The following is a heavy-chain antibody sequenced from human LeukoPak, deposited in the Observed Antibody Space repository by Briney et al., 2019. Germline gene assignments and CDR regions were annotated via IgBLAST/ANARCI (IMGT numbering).Heavy chain of an antibody. D-gene: IGHD2-2*01. CDR3: ARRYCSSTSCYGNYYYGMDV. CDR2: INPSGGST. J-gene: IGHJ6*02. CDR1: GYTFTSYY. V-gene: IGHV1-46*01. Sequence: GASVKVSCKASGYTFTSYYKHWVRQAPGQGLEWMGIINPSGGSTSYAQKFQGRVTMTRDTSTSTVYMELSSLRSEDTAVYYCARRYCSSTSCYGNYYYGMDVWGQGTTVTVSS.